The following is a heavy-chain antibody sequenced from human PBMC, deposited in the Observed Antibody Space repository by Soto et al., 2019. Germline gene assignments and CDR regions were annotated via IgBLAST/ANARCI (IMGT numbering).Heavy chain of an antibody. CDR2: ISGSGGST. Sequence: EVQLLESGGGLVQPGGSLRLSCAASGFTFSSYAMSWVRQAPGKGLEWVSAISGSGGSTYYADSVKGRFTISRDNSKNTLYLQRNSLRAEDTAVYYCAKSLRTYYYDSSGYYRPFDYWGQGTLVTVSS. CDR1: GFTFSSYA. V-gene: IGHV3-23*01. CDR3: AKSLRTYYYDSSGYYRPFDY. J-gene: IGHJ4*02. D-gene: IGHD3-22*01.